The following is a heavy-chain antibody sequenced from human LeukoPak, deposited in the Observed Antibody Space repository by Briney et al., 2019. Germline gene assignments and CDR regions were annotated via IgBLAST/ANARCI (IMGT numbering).Heavy chain of an antibody. J-gene: IGHJ4*02. V-gene: IGHV1-69*05. CDR3: ARARKRYSSSWYFDY. Sequence: SVKVSCKASGGTFSSYAISWVRQAPGQGLEWMGRIIPIFGTANYAQKFQGRVAITTDESTGTAYMELSSLRSEDTAVYYCARARKRYSSSWYFDYWGQGTLVTVSS. CDR2: IIPIFGTA. CDR1: GGTFSSYA. D-gene: IGHD6-13*01.